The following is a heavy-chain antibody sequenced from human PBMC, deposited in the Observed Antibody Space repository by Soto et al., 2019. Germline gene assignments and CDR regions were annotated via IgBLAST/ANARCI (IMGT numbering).Heavy chain of an antibody. CDR1: GCTFSSYA. J-gene: IGHJ4*02. Sequence: QVQLVQSGAEVKKPGSSVKVSCKSSGCTFSSYAISWVRPAPGQGLEWMGGIIPIFGTANYAQKFQGRVTITADESTSTAYIELSRLRSEDTAVYYCAAGPSPAPNDLSSGYNKKAGAIDYWGQGTLVTVSS. CDR2: IIPIFGTA. D-gene: IGHD3-3*01. V-gene: IGHV1-69*01. CDR3: AAGPSPAPNDLSSGYNKKAGAIDY.